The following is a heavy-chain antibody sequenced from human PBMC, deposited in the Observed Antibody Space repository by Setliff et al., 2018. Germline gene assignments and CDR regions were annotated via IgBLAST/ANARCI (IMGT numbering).Heavy chain of an antibody. CDR1: GYTFSNYG. V-gene: IGHV1-18*01. CDR2: ISGYDGNT. D-gene: IGHD3-3*01. Sequence: ASVKVSCKTSGYTFSNYGVSWVRQAPGQGLEWMGWISGYDGNTKYAQNLHDRVTMTTDTSTTTACMELRSLRSDDTAVYYCARERIYDGLNYNGMDVWGQGTTVTVSS. CDR3: ARERIYDGLNYNGMDV. J-gene: IGHJ6*01.